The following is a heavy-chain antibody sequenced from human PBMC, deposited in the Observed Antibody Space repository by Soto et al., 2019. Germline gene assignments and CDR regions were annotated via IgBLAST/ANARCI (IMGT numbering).Heavy chain of an antibody. D-gene: IGHD2-2*01. CDR1: SSSISSPDSY. Sequence: SATLSLTCAILSSSISSPDSYWSWIRERPGKGLEGIGYIFHTGSTYYNPSLKSRVTISLDSSKNQFSLKLTSATAADTAVYFCAREPYCTSATCFIHFASWGQGSLVTIS. CDR3: AREPYCTSATCFIHFAS. CDR2: IFHTGST. V-gene: IGHV4-31*11. J-gene: IGHJ4*02.